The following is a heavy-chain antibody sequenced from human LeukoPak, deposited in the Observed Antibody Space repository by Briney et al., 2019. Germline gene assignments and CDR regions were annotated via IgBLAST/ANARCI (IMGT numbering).Heavy chain of an antibody. J-gene: IGHJ4*02. CDR3: AKEGTAMASSYFDY. CDR2: ITTSGDTT. Sequence: GGSLRLSCAVSGFTFNTYAMSWVRQAPGKGLEWVATITTSGDTTYYADSVKGRFTISRDNSDNTLYLQMNSLRDEDTAMYYCAKEGTAMASSYFDYWGQGTLITVSS. CDR1: GFTFNTYA. D-gene: IGHD5-18*01. V-gene: IGHV3-23*01.